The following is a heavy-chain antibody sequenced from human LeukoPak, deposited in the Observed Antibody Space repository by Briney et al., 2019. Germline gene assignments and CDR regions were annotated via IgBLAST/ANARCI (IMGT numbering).Heavy chain of an antibody. CDR1: GFTFSSYA. J-gene: IGHJ6*03. V-gene: IGHV3-23*01. CDR2: ISGSGGST. D-gene: IGHD3-3*01. CDR3: AKSAPKTYYDFWSGPPIYMDV. Sequence: PGGSLRLSXAASGFTFSSYAMSWVRQAPGKGLEWVSAISGSGGSTDYADSVKGRFTISRDNSKNTLYLQMNSLRAEDTAVYYCAKSAPKTYYDFWSGPPIYMDVWGKGTTVTVSS.